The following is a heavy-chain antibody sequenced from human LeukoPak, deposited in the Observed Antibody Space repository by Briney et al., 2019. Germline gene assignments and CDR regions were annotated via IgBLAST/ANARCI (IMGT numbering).Heavy chain of an antibody. D-gene: IGHD6-19*01. Sequence: SETLSLTCAVYGGSFSGYYWSWIRQPPGKGLEWIGEINHSGGTDYNPSLKSRVTISVDTSKNQFSLRLSSVTAADTVIYYCARAVSGRFDYWGQGTLVTVSS. CDR1: GGSFSGYY. CDR2: INHSGGT. V-gene: IGHV4-34*01. J-gene: IGHJ4*02. CDR3: ARAVSGRFDY.